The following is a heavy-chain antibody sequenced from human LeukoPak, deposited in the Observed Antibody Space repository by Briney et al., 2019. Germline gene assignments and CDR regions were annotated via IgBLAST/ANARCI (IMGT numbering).Heavy chain of an antibody. CDR1: GFTFSSYS. J-gene: IGHJ6*03. Sequence: TGGSLRLSCAASGFTFSSYSMKWVRQAPGKGLEWVSGISWNSDSIDYANSVKGRFTISRDNAKNSLYLQMNSLRTEDMALYYCAKGGGGRLIYYYYMDVWGKGTTVTVSS. CDR2: ISWNSDSI. D-gene: IGHD3-16*01. CDR3: AKGGGGRLIYYYYMDV. V-gene: IGHV3-9*03.